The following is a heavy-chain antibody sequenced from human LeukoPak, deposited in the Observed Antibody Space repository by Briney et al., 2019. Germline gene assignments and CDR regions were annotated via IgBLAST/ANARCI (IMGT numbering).Heavy chain of an antibody. V-gene: IGHV1-2*02. D-gene: IGHD6-13*01. CDR3: ATLKYSSSWYFDY. J-gene: IGHJ4*02. CDR2: INPNSGGT. Sequence: ASVKVSCKASEYTFTGYYMHWVRQAPGQGLEWMGWINPNSGGTNYAQRFQGRVTMTRDTSISTAYMELSRLRSDDTAVYYCATLKYSSSWYFDYWGQGTLVTVSS. CDR1: EYTFTGYY.